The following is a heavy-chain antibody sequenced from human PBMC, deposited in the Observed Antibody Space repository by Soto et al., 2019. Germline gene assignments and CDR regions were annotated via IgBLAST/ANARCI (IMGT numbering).Heavy chain of an antibody. Sequence: QVQLVESGGGVVQPGRSLRLSCAASGFTFSSYAMHWVRQAPGKGLEWVAVISYDGSNNYYADSVKGRFTISRDNSKNALYLQMNRLRAEDTAVYYWARMASFYCRVGSCYPTYGMDVWGQGTTVTVSS. J-gene: IGHJ6*02. V-gene: IGHV3-30-3*01. D-gene: IGHD2-15*01. CDR2: ISYDGSNN. CDR1: GFTFSSYA. CDR3: ARMASFYCRVGSCYPTYGMDV.